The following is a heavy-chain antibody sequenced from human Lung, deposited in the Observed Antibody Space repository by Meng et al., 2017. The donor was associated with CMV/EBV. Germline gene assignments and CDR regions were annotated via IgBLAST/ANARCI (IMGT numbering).Heavy chain of an antibody. V-gene: IGHV3-30*02. CDR1: GFTFSSYG. CDR3: AKGGDYDSSGDY. Sequence: GESXKISCAASGFTFSSYGMHWVRQAPGKGLEWVAFIRYDGSNKYYADSVKGRFTISRDNSKNTLYLQMNSLRAEDTAVYYCAKGGDYDSSGDYWGQGTVVTVSS. CDR2: IRYDGSNK. D-gene: IGHD3-22*01. J-gene: IGHJ4*02.